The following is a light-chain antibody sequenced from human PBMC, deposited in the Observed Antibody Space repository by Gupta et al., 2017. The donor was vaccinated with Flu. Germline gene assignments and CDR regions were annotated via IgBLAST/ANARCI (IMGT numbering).Light chain of an antibody. CDR2: EVN. V-gene: IGLV2-14*01. CDR1: SSDIGAYKY. J-gene: IGLJ3*02. Sequence: QSALTQPASVSGSPGQSITISCTGTSSDIGAYKYVSWYQHHPGNAPKLMIYEVNYRPSGVSDRFSGSKSGNTASLTISGLQAEDDADYYCSSVAAGATWVFGGGTKLTVL. CDR3: SSVAAGATWV.